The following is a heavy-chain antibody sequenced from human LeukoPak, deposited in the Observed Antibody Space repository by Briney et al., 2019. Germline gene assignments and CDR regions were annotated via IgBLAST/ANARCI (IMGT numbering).Heavy chain of an antibody. CDR2: IKQDGSEK. V-gene: IGHV3-7*01. D-gene: IGHD2-2*03. CDR1: GFTFSSYS. CDR3: ARGGYCSSTSCTAYDY. Sequence: GGSLRLSCAASGFTFSSYSMSWVRQAPGKGLEWVANIKQDGSEKYYVDSVKGRFTISRDNAKNSLYLQMNSLRAEDTAVYYCARGGYCSSTSCTAYDYWGQGTLVTVSS. J-gene: IGHJ4*02.